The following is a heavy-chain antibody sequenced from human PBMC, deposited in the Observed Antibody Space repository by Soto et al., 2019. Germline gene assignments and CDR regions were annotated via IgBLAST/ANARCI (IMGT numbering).Heavy chain of an antibody. J-gene: IGHJ6*02. CDR2: TYYRSKWYN. CDR3: ARALWFGELSDTAQDYYYGMDD. CDR1: GDSVSSNSAA. V-gene: IGHV6-1*01. Sequence: SQTLSLTCAISGDSVSSNSAAWNWIRQAPSRGLEWLGRTYYRSKWYNDYAVSVKSRITINPDTSKNQFSLQLNSVTPEDTAVYYCARALWFGELSDTAQDYYYGMDDWGQGTTVTVSS. D-gene: IGHD3-10*01.